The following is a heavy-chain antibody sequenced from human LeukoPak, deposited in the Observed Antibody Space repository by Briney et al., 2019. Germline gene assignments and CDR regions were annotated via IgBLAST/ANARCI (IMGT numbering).Heavy chain of an antibody. V-gene: IGHV3-23*01. J-gene: IGHJ4*02. CDR2: ISGSGGST. CDR3: AKGGFSSEYYYDSSGYYFDY. D-gene: IGHD3-22*01. CDR1: GFTFSNAW. Sequence: GSLRLSCAASGFTFSNAWMSWVRQAPGKGLEWVSAISGSGGSTYYADSVKGRFTISRDNSKNTLYLQMNSLRAEDTAVYYCAKGGFSSEYYYDSSGYYFDYWGQGTLVTVSS.